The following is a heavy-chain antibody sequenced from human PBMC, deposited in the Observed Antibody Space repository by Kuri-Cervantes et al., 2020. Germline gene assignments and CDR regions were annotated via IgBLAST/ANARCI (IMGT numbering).Heavy chain of an antibody. CDR1: EYTFTSYN. J-gene: IGHJ3*01. CDR3: ATDGGPYGSGSYPRV. D-gene: IGHD3-10*01. CDR2: MNPNSGNR. V-gene: IGHV1-8*01. Sequence: ASVKVSCKAFEYTFTSYNIHWVRQATGQGLEWMEWMNPNSGNRVSAQKFQGRVTMTEDASTDTAYMELSSLRSEDTAVYYCATDGGPYGSGSYPRVWGQGTMVTVSS.